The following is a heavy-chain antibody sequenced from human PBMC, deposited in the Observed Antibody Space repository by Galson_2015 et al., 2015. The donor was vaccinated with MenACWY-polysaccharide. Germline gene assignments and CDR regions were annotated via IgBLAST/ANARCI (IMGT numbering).Heavy chain of an antibody. J-gene: IGHJ3*02. D-gene: IGHD3-16*02. CDR2: IQYDGSEI. Sequence: SLRLSCAASGSRFSNSGMHWVRQAPGKGLEWVAVIQYDGSEIEYADSMKGRFTISRDNSKNTLFLEMNSLGAEDTAVYYCAREDSRIVFHAFDTWGQGTMVTVSS. CDR1: GSRFSNSG. V-gene: IGHV3-33*01. CDR3: AREDSRIVFHAFDT.